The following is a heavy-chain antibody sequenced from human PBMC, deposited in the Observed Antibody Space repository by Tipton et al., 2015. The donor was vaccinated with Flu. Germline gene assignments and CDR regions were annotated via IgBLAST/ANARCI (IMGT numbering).Heavy chain of an antibody. CDR3: ATLKNYGNYGFDD. CDR1: GYFIGSGYY. CDR2: LYYTGKT. D-gene: IGHD4-11*01. V-gene: IGHV4-38-2*01. Sequence: TLSLTCSVSGYFIGSGYYWGWVRQPPGKGLEWLGGLYYTGKTFYNPSLRSRIAMSVDTSKSQFSLRLSSVTAADTAVYFCATLKNYGNYGFDDWGQGTLVTVSP. J-gene: IGHJ4*02.